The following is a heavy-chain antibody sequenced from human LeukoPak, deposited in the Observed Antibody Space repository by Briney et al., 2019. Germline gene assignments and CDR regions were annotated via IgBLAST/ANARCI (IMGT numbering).Heavy chain of an antibody. D-gene: IGHD3/OR15-3a*01. J-gene: IGHJ6*03. CDR1: GATISSHY. CDR2: TSGSI. Sequence: SETLSLTCAVSGATISSHYWSWIRQPPGKGLEWIGYTSGSISDNPSLKSRVAVSVDPSQNQVSLSLTSVTAADTAVYYCARVLAIFGLDTTDFYMDVWGKGTTVTVSS. V-gene: IGHV4-59*11. CDR3: ARVLAIFGLDTTDFYMDV.